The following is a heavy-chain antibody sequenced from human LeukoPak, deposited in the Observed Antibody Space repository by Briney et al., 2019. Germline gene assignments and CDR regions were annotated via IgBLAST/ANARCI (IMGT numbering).Heavy chain of an antibody. J-gene: IGHJ6*02. CDR1: GGTFSSYA. V-gene: IGHV1-69*13. CDR2: IIPIFGTA. Sequence: GASVKVSCKAFGGTFSSYAISWVRQAPGQGLEWMGGIIPIFGTANYAQKFQGRVTITADESTSTAYMELSSLRSEDTAVYYCARDYPSGDCGGDCYYYYGMDVWGQGTTVTVSS. D-gene: IGHD2-21*02. CDR3: ARDYPSGDCGGDCYYYYGMDV.